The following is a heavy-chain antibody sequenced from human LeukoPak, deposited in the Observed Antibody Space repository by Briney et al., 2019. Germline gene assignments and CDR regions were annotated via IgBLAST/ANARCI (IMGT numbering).Heavy chain of an antibody. Sequence: ASVKVSCKASGYTFTSYGISWVRQAPGQGLEWMGWISAYNGNTNYAQKLQGRVTMTTDTSTSTAYMELRSLRSDDTAVYYCARANIVVVPAAIAWFDGWGQGTLVTVS. V-gene: IGHV1-18*01. CDR3: ARANIVVVPAAIAWFDG. J-gene: IGHJ5*02. D-gene: IGHD2-2*01. CDR2: ISAYNGNT. CDR1: GYTFTSYG.